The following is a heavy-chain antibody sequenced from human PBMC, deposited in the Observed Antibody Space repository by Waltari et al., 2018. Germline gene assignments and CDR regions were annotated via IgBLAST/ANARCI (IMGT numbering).Heavy chain of an antibody. CDR1: GLRLSGYG. CDR3: ARVWGVTTSDF. D-gene: IGHD4-17*01. J-gene: IGHJ4*02. CDR2: ISSSGPTI. Sequence: EVQLVESGGGLVAPGGSMRLSCAASGLRLSGYGMNWVGQAPGKGLEWLSFISSSGPTIHYADSVKGRFTVSRDNTKNSLSLQMNSLRAEDTAVYYCARVWGVTTSDFWGQGTLVTVSS. V-gene: IGHV3-48*03.